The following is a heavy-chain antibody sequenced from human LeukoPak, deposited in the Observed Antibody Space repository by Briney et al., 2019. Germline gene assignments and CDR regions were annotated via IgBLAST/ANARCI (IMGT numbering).Heavy chain of an antibody. Sequence: GGSLRLSCAASGFTFSSYAMSWVSQAPGKGLEWVSAISGSGGSTYYADSVKGRFTISRDNSKNTLYLQMNSLRAEDTAVYYCAKDVVGAINYFDYWGQGTLVTVSS. CDR2: ISGSGGST. V-gene: IGHV3-23*01. J-gene: IGHJ4*02. CDR3: AKDVVGAINYFDY. D-gene: IGHD1-26*01. CDR1: GFTFSSYA.